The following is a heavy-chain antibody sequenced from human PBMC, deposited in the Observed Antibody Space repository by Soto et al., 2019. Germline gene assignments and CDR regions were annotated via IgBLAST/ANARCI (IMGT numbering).Heavy chain of an antibody. J-gene: IGHJ5*02. D-gene: IGHD6-19*01. CDR1: GFAFSTYG. CDR3: AKDFGAWSDS. V-gene: IGHV3-30*18. Sequence: QVHLVESGGGVVQPGRSLTISCVGSGFAFSTYGMHWVRQARAKGLEWVALISYDGTYKYYADSVKGRFSISRDNSKQTLSLQMDSLRPEDTAVYYCAKDFGAWSDSWGQGTLVNVSS. CDR2: ISYDGTYK.